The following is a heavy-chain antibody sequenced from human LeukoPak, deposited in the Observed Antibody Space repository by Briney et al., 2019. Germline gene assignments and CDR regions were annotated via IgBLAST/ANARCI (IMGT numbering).Heavy chain of an antibody. J-gene: IGHJ4*02. D-gene: IGHD3-22*01. CDR1: GFTFSSYG. CDR3: ARDSYYYDSSGSGDY. V-gene: IGHV3-33*01. Sequence: GGSLRLSCAASGFTFSSYGMHWVRQAPGKGLEWVAVIWYDGSNKYYADSVKGRFTISRDNSKNTLYLQMDSLRAEDTAVYYCARDSYYYDSSGSGDYWGQGTLVTVSS. CDR2: IWYDGSNK.